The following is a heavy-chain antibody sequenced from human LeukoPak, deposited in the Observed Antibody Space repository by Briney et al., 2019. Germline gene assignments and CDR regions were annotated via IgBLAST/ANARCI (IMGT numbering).Heavy chain of an antibody. CDR2: ISAYNGNT. Sequence: ASVRVSCTASGYTFTGYGISWVRQAPGQGLEWMGWISAYNGNTNYAQKLQGRVTITTDTSTSTAYMELRSLRSDDTAVYYCARAGYSYYFDYWGQGTLVTVSS. CDR3: ARAGYSYYFDY. V-gene: IGHV1-18*01. D-gene: IGHD2-21*01. CDR1: GYTFTGYG. J-gene: IGHJ4*02.